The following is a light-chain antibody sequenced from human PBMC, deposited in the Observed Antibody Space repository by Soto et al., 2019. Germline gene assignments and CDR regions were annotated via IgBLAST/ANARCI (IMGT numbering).Light chain of an antibody. CDR2: AAS. V-gene: IGKV1-39*01. CDR1: QSISSY. CDR3: QQSYSTPYT. J-gene: IGKJ2*01. Sequence: DIQMTQSPSSLSASVGDRVTITCRASQSISSYLHWYQQKPGKAPKLLIYAASSLQSGVPSRFSGSGSGTDFTLTISSLQPEDFATYYCQQSYSTPYTFGQGTQLEIK.